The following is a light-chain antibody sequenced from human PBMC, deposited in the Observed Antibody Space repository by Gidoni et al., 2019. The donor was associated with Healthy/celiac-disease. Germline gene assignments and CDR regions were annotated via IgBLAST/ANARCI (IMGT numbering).Light chain of an antibody. Sequence: EIVMTQSPATLSVSPGERATLSCRASQSVSSNLAWYQQKPGQAPRLLIYGASTRATGIPARFSGSGSGTEFTLTISSLQSEDFAVYYCQQYNNWPGTCGGXTKVEIK. CDR2: GAS. CDR3: QQYNNWPGT. J-gene: IGKJ4*01. CDR1: QSVSSN. V-gene: IGKV3-15*01.